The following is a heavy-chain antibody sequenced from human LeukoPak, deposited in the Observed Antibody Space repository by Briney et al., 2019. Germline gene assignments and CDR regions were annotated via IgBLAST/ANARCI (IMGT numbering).Heavy chain of an antibody. CDR3: ARHLAARLGGARFSDY. J-gene: IGHJ4*02. D-gene: IGHD2-21*01. V-gene: IGHV4-59*08. CDR2: INNSGST. Sequence: SETLSLTCTVSGGSISGYYWSWIRQPPGKGLEWIGYINNSGSTNYNPSLKSRVTISVDTARNQLSLKLSSVTAADTAVYYCARHLAARLGGARFSDYWGQGTLVTVSS. CDR1: GGSISGYY.